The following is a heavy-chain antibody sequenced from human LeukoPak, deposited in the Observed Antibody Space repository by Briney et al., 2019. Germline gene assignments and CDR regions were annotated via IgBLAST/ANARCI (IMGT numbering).Heavy chain of an antibody. CDR3: ARDVFTPGIVGATTAGYFDY. V-gene: IGHV4-38-2*02. CDR1: GYSISSDYY. D-gene: IGHD1-26*01. Sequence: SETLSLTCTVSGYSISSDYYWGWIRQPPGKGLEWIGSIYHSGSTYYNPSLKSRVTMSVDTSKNQFSLKLSSVTAADTAVYYCARDVFTPGIVGATTAGYFDYWGQGTLVTVSS. J-gene: IGHJ4*02. CDR2: IYHSGST.